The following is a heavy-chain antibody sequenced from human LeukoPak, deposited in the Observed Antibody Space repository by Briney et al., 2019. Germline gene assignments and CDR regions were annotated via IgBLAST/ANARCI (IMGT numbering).Heavy chain of an antibody. CDR2: IYHSGSA. CDR3: ARTHFSGGSCYNAVFDY. CDR1: RGSFSGYY. D-gene: IGHD2-15*01. J-gene: IGHJ4*02. V-gene: IGHV4-34*01. Sequence: PSETLSLTRAVYRGSFSGYYWSWIRQPPGRGVEWIGEIYHSGSANYNPSLKSRVTISVDPSKHQFSLKLSSVTAEDTAVYYCARTHFSGGSCYNAVFDYWGQGTRVTVSS.